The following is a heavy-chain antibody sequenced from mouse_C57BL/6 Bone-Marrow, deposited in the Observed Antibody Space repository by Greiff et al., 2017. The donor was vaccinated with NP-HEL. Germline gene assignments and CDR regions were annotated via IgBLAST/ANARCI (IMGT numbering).Heavy chain of an antibody. CDR3: TRTGTRYYYAMDY. J-gene: IGHJ4*01. CDR1: GFTFSSYA. D-gene: IGHD4-1*01. Sequence: EVKLQESGEGLVKPGGSLKLSCAASGFTFSSYAMSWVRQTPEKRLEWVAYISSGGDYIYYADTVKGRFTISRDNARNTLYLQMSSLKSEDTAMYYCTRTGTRYYYAMDYWGQGTSVTVSS. CDR2: ISSGGDYI. V-gene: IGHV5-9-1*02.